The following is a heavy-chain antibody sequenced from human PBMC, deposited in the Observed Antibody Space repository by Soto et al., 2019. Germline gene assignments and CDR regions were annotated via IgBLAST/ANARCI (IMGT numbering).Heavy chain of an antibody. V-gene: IGHV1-8*01. J-gene: IGHJ6*03. CDR2: MNPNSGNT. Sequence: TSVKVSCTASGYSFTSYDINWVRQATGQGLEWMGWMNPNSGNTGYAQKFQGRVTMTRNTSISTAYMELSSLRSEDTAVYYCARSHCSGGSCYLYYYYYMDVWGKGTTVTVSS. CDR1: GYSFTSYD. D-gene: IGHD2-15*01. CDR3: ARSHCSGGSCYLYYYYYMDV.